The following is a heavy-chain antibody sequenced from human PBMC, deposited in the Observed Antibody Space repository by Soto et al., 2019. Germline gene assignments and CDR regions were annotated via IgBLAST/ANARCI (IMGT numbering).Heavy chain of an antibody. V-gene: IGHV2-5*02. CDR1: GFSLTTSGVG. Sequence: QITLNESGPTVVRPTETLTLTCRFSGFSLTTSGVGVGWIRQSPGKAPEWLALHYWDDDKRYSASLKSRLTITKDTSKNQVVLTVSDLDPTDTATYYCAHRVLRTVFGLVTATAICFDFWGQGTPVAVSS. J-gene: IGHJ4*02. CDR3: AHRVLRTVFGLVTATAICFDF. D-gene: IGHD3-3*01. CDR2: HYWDDDK.